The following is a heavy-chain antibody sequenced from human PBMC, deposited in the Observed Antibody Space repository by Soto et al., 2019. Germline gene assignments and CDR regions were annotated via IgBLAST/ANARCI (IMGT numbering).Heavy chain of an antibody. Sequence: EVQLVESGGGLVKPGGSLRLSCAASGFIFPNAWMSWVRQAPGKGLEWVGRIKIKTEGETTDYAAPVEGRFTISRDDSKDTLYLQMNSLRSDDTALYYCTTEQHWLALSYGYWGQGTLVTVSS. CDR2: IKIKTEGETT. J-gene: IGHJ4*02. D-gene: IGHD6-19*01. CDR1: GFIFPNAW. CDR3: TTEQHWLALSYGY. V-gene: IGHV3-15*01.